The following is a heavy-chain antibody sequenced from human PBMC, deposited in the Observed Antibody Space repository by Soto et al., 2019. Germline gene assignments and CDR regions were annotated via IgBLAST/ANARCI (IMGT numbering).Heavy chain of an antibody. CDR2: ISYDGSNK. CDR1: GFTFSSYA. Sequence: LRLSCAASGFTFSSYAMHWVRQAPGKGLEWVAVISYDGSNKYYADSVKGRFTISRDNSKNTLYLQMNSLRAEDTAVYYCARANGRQQLVYGMDVWGQGTTVTVSS. CDR3: ARANGRQQLVYGMDV. D-gene: IGHD6-13*01. J-gene: IGHJ6*02. V-gene: IGHV3-30-3*01.